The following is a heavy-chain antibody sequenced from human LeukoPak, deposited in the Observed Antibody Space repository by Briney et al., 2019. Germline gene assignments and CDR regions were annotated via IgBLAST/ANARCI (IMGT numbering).Heavy chain of an antibody. CDR3: ARQAGYSTGWYGGYYFDH. J-gene: IGHJ4*02. Sequence: GASVKVSFKASGYTFTSYGISWVRQAPGQGPEGMGWIAVYNGDTKFLQKFQGRVTLTTDASTNTAYMELRSLTSDDTAVYYCARQAGYSTGWYGGYYFDHWGQGTPVTVSA. V-gene: IGHV1-18*01. CDR2: IAVYNGDT. D-gene: IGHD6-19*01. CDR1: GYTFTSYG.